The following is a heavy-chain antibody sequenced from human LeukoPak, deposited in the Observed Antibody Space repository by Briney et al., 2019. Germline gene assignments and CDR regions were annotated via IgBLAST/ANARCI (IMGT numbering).Heavy chain of an antibody. D-gene: IGHD1-20*01. CDR1: GYTFTGYY. Sequence: GASVTVSCKASGYTFTGYYMHWVRQAPGQGLEGMGWINPNSGGTNYAQKFQGRVTMTRDTTISTAYMELSRLRSDDPAVYYCAREVGLKVTGTTGFDYWGQGTLVTVSS. CDR3: AREVGLKVTGTTGFDY. CDR2: INPNSGGT. J-gene: IGHJ4*02. V-gene: IGHV1-2*02.